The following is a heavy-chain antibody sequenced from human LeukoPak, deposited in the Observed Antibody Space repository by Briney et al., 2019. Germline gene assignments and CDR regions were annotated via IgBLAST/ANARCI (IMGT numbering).Heavy chain of an antibody. V-gene: IGHV4-39*01. CDR1: GGSISDSSYY. CDR3: ARQSTIAAARIDP. Sequence: SETLSLTCTVSGGSISDSSYYWGWIRQPPGRGLEWIANIYYSGSAYYSPSLKSRVTVSIDTSKNQFSLKLNSVTAADTAVYYCARQSTIAAARIDPWGQGTLVTVSS. J-gene: IGHJ5*02. CDR2: IYYSGSA. D-gene: IGHD6-25*01.